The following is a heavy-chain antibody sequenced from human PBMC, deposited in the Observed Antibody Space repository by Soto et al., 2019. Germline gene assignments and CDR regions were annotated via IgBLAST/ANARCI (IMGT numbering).Heavy chain of an antibody. J-gene: IGHJ3*02. CDR3: ARLASSGWYVGAFDI. D-gene: IGHD6-19*01. V-gene: IGHV5-51*01. Sequence: PGESLKISCKGSGYSFTSYWIVWVRQMPGKGLEWMGIIYPGDSDTRYSPSFQGQVTISADKSISTAYLQWSSLKASDTAMYYCARLASSGWYVGAFDIWGQGTMVTVSS. CDR2: IYPGDSDT. CDR1: GYSFTSYW.